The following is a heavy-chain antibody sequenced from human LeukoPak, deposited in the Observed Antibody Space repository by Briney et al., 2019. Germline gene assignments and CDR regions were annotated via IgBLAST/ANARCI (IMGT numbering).Heavy chain of an antibody. CDR2: INPNSGGT. J-gene: IGHJ1*01. CDR1: GYTFTGYY. Sequence: ASVKVSCKASGYTFTGYYMHWVRQAPRQGLEWMGWINPNSGGTNYAQKFQGRVTMTRDTSISTAYMELSRLRSDDTAVYYCASGEGYYDSSGYYSRAEYFQHWGQGTLVTVSS. V-gene: IGHV1-2*02. D-gene: IGHD3-22*01. CDR3: ASGEGYYDSSGYYSRAEYFQH.